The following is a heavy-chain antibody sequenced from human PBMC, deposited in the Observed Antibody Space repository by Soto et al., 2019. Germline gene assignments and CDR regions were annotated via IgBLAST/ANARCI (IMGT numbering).Heavy chain of an antibody. CDR2: IYSGGNT. CDR3: ASGPRDGFYFNY. Sequence: GGSLRLSCAASGFTGSSSYMSWARQAPGKGLEWVSLIYSGGNTYYADSVKGRFTISRDNSKNTLYLQMNSLRAEDTAVYYCASGPRDGFYFNYWRQGTPVAVSS. CDR1: GFTGSSSY. V-gene: IGHV3-53*01. J-gene: IGHJ4*02.